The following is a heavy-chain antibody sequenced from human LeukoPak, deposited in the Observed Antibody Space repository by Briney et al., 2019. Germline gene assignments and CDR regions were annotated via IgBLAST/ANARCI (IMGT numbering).Heavy chain of an antibody. Sequence: GGSLRLSCAASGFTFSSYWMSWVRQAPGKGLEWVANIKQDGSEKYYVDSVKGRFTISRDNAKNSLYLQMNSLRAEDTAVYYCARVRWGGLYYFDYWGQGTLVTVSS. CDR3: ARVRWGGLYYFDY. V-gene: IGHV3-7*01. CDR1: GFTFSSYW. CDR2: IKQDGSEK. J-gene: IGHJ4*02. D-gene: IGHD3-16*01.